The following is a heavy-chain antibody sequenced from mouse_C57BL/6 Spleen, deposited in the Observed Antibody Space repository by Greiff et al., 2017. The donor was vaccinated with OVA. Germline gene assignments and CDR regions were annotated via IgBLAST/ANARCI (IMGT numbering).Heavy chain of an antibody. V-gene: IGHV14-1*01. Sequence: VQLQQSGAELVRPGASVKLSCTASGFNIKDYYMHWVKQRPEQGLEWIGRIDPEDGDTEYAPKFQGQATMTADTSSNTAYLQLSSLTSEDTAVYYCTTLDYGSSFDYDMDYWGQGTSVTVSS. CDR1: GFNIKDYY. CDR3: TTLDYGSSFDYDMDY. CDR2: IDPEDGDT. D-gene: IGHD1-1*01. J-gene: IGHJ4*01.